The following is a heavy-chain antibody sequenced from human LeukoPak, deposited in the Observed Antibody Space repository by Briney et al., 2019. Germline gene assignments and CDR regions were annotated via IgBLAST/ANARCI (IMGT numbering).Heavy chain of an antibody. CDR3: AREESDRSYYYYYMDV. V-gene: IGHV1-69*05. CDR1: GYTFTSYA. D-gene: IGHD2-21*02. CDR2: IIPIFGTA. Sequence: SVKVSCKASGYTFTSYAISWVRQAPGQGLEWMGRIIPIFGTANYAQKFQGRVTITTDESTSTAYMELSSLRSEDTAVYYCAREESDRSYYYYYMDVWRKGTTVTVSS. J-gene: IGHJ6*03.